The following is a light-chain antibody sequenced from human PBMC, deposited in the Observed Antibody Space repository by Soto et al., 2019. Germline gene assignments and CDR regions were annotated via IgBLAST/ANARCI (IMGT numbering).Light chain of an antibody. CDR2: GTS. J-gene: IGKJ3*01. V-gene: IGKV3-20*01. CDR3: QQYGDSPFT. Sequence: IVLTQSPGTLSLSAGERATLSCRASQRISTSYLAWYQQKPGRAPRVLVYGTSTRATGIPSRFSGSGSGTDFTLTISRLEPEDFAVYYCQQYGDSPFTFGPGTKVDIK. CDR1: QRISTSY.